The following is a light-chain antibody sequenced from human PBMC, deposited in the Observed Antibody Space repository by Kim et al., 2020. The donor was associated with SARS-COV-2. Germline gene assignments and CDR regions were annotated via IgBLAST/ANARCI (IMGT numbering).Light chain of an antibody. CDR1: QSVDRN. CDR2: DAY. J-gene: IGKJ1*01. CDR3: EQYEMWPPWT. V-gene: IGKV3-15*01. Sequence: EIVMTQSPATLSVSPGDRATLSCRARQSVDRNVVWYQQKDGQPPRLLIYDAYTRATGVLDRFSGSGSGTDFTLTITSLQPEDLAVYYCEQYEMWPPWTFGRGTKVKI.